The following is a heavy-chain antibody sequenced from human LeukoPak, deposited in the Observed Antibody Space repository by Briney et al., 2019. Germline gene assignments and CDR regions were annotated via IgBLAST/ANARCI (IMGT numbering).Heavy chain of an antibody. CDR2: INPNSGGT. CDR3: ARRDIGVVPAALAPNWFDP. J-gene: IGHJ5*02. D-gene: IGHD2-2*01. CDR1: GYTFTGYY. V-gene: IGHV1-2*02. Sequence: GASVKVSCKASGYTFTGYYMHWVRQAPGQGLEWMGWINPNSGGTNYAQKFQGRVTMTRDTSISTAYMELSRLRSDDTAVYYCARRDIGVVPAALAPNWFDPLGQGTLVTVSS.